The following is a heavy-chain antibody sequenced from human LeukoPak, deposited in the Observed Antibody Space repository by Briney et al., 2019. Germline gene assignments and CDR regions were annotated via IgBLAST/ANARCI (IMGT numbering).Heavy chain of an antibody. V-gene: IGHV5-51*01. CDR1: GYSFTSYW. Sequence: GESLKISCKGSGYSFTSYWIGWVRQMPGKGLEWMGIIYPGDSDTRYSPSFQGQVTISADKSISTAYLQWSSLKASDTAMYYCARRYCSGGSCSPRYFDYWGQGTLVTVSS. CDR2: IYPGDSDT. CDR3: ARRYCSGGSCSPRYFDY. D-gene: IGHD2-15*01. J-gene: IGHJ4*02.